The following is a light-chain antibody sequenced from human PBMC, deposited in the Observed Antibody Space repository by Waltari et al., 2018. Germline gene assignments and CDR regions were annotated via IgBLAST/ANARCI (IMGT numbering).Light chain of an antibody. CDR1: SSNIGNNY. V-gene: IGLV1-51*02. J-gene: IGLJ7*01. CDR2: ENS. CDR3: GTWDSSLSGAV. Sequence: QSVLTQPPSVSAAPGQRVTIPCSGGSSNIGNNYVSWYRQFPGTAPKLLIYENSERPSGIPARFSGSKSATSATLDITGLQAGDEADYYCGTWDSSLSGAVFGGGTHLTVL.